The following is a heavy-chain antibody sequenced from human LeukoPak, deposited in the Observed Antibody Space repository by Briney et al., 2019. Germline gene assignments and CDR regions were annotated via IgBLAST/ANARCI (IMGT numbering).Heavy chain of an antibody. D-gene: IGHD6-19*01. CDR2: ISSNSSYI. Sequence: PGGSLRLSCVASGFTFSSLAMNWVRQDPGKGLEWVSSISSNSSYIQYADSVKGRFTISRDNARNSLYLQMNNLGAEDTAVYYCASLPWLVRWIYYWGQGTLVTVSS. CDR1: GFTFSSLA. J-gene: IGHJ4*02. CDR3: ASLPWLVRWIYY. V-gene: IGHV3-21*01.